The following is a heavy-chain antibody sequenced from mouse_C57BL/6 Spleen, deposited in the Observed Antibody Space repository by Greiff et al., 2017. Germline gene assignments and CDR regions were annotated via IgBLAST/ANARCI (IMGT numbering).Heavy chain of an antibody. V-gene: IGHV10-1*01. CDR3: VTAQAGWGFDY. CDR1: GFSFNTYA. J-gene: IGHJ2*01. CDR2: IRSKSNNYAT. Sequence: EVKLMESGGGLVQPKGSLKLSCAASGFSFNTYAMNWVRQAPGKGLEWVARIRSKSNNYATYYADSVKDRFTISRDDSESMLYLQMNNLKTEDTAMYYCVTAQAGWGFDYWGQGTTLTVSS. D-gene: IGHD3-2*02.